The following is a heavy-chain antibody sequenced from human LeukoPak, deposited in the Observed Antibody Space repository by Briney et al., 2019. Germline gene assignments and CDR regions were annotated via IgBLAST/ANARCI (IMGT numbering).Heavy chain of an antibody. CDR3: AKDRPHDSSGYYRFFAY. CDR1: GFTFSSYA. V-gene: IGHV3-23*01. Sequence: GGPLRLSCAASGFTFSSYAMSWVRQAPGKGLEWVSAISGSGGSTYYADSVKGRFTISRDNSKNTLYLQMNSLRAEDTAVYYCAKDRPHDSSGYYRFFAYWGQGPLVTVSS. CDR2: ISGSGGST. J-gene: IGHJ4*02. D-gene: IGHD3-22*01.